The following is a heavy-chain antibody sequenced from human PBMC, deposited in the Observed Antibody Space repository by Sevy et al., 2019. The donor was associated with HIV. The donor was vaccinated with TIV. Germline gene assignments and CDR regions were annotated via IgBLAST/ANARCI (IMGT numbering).Heavy chain of an antibody. J-gene: IGHJ3*02. D-gene: IGHD1-26*01. CDR1: GCTLTELS. V-gene: IGHV1-24*01. CDR3: ATDSGGYSRSYLDAFDI. Sequence: ASVKVSCKVSGCTLTELSMHWVRQAPGKGLEWMGGFDPEDGETIYAQKFQGRVTMTEDTSTDTAYMELSSLRSEDTAVYYCATDSGGYSRSYLDAFDIWGHGTMVTVSS. CDR2: FDPEDGET.